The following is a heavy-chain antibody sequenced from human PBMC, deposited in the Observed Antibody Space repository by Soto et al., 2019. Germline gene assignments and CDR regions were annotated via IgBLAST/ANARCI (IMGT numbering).Heavy chain of an antibody. J-gene: IGHJ6*02. D-gene: IGHD3-16*01. V-gene: IGHV3-15*01. CDR1: GFTFSKAW. CDR3: SRDDFDYVWGSSGMDV. Sequence: PGGSLRLSCAASGFTFSKAWMSWVRQAPGKGLEWVGRIKSRSDGGTTEYAAAVKGRFTISRDDSKNTLDLQLNSLKSEDTAVYYCSRDDFDYVWGSSGMDVWGQGTTVTVSS. CDR2: IKSRSDGGTT.